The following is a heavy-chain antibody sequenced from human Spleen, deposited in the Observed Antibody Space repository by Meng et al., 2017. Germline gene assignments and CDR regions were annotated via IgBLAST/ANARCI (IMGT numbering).Heavy chain of an antibody. D-gene: IGHD5-18*01. CDR3: AKGYSYGLTYYFDS. J-gene: IGHJ4*02. CDR1: GFTFSSYS. V-gene: IGHV3-21*01. Sequence: GESLKISCAASGFTFSSYSMNWVRQAPGKGLEWVSSISSSSSYIYYADSVKGRFTISRDNAKNSLYLQMNSLRAEETALYYCAKGYSYGLTYYFDSWGQGTLVNGSS. CDR2: ISSSSSYI.